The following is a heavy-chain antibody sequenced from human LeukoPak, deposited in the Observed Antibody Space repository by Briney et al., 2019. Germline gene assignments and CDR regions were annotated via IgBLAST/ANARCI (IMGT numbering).Heavy chain of an antibody. CDR2: IYYSGST. CDR1: GGSISSSSYY. CDR3: ARGVHGDYRWYFDL. Sequence: SETLSLTCTVSGGSISSSSYYWSWIRQPPGKGLEWIGYIYYSGSTNYNPSLKSRVTISVDTSKNQFSLKLSSVTAADTAVYYCARGVHGDYRWYFDLWGRGTLVTVSS. J-gene: IGHJ2*01. D-gene: IGHD4-17*01. V-gene: IGHV4-61*01.